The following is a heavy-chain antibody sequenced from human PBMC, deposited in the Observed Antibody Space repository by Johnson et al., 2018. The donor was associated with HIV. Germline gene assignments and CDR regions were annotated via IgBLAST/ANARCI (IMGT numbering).Heavy chain of an antibody. CDR2: IRYDGSNK. CDR3: ARAVTPFGDWEAFDI. V-gene: IGHV3-30*02. J-gene: IGHJ3*02. Sequence: QVQLVESGGGVVQPGGSLRLSCAASGFTFSSYGMHWVRQAPGKGLEWVAFIRYDGSNKYYADSVKGRSTISRDNSKNTLDLQMNSLRAEDTAVYYCARAVTPFGDWEAFDIWGQGTMVTVSS. D-gene: IGHD3-10*01. CDR1: GFTFSSYG.